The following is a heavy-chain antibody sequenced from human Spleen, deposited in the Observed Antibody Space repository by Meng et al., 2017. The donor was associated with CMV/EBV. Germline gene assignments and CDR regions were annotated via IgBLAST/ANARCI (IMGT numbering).Heavy chain of an antibody. D-gene: IGHD2-15*01. CDR3: ARDLATKYCSGGSCYSTFDY. Sequence: QVQLVQSGAEVKKXXSSVKVSXSASGGTXSSYAISWVRQAPGQGLEWMGGIIPIFGTANYAQKFQGRVTITADESTSTAYMELSSLRSEDTAVYYCARDLATKYCSGGSCYSTFDYWGQGTLVTVSS. J-gene: IGHJ4*02. CDR2: IIPIFGTA. CDR1: GGTXSSYA. V-gene: IGHV1-69*12.